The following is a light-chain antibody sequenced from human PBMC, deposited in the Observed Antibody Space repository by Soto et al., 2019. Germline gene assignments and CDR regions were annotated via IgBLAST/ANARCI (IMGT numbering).Light chain of an antibody. V-gene: IGLV2-14*01. Sequence: QSVLTQPASVSGSPGQSITISCTGTSSDIGGSNYVSWYQQHPGKAPKLMIYDVSNRLSGVSNRFSGSKSGNTASLTISGLQAEDEADYYCSSYTSSRTLVFGGGTKLTVL. CDR2: DVS. J-gene: IGLJ2*01. CDR3: SSYTSSRTLV. CDR1: SSDIGGSNY.